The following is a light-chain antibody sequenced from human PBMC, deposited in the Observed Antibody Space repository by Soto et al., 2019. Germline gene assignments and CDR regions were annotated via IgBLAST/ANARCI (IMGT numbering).Light chain of an antibody. J-gene: IGKJ5*01. CDR3: QQRQYWPPIT. V-gene: IGKV3-15*01. CDR1: QSVNSN. CDR2: GAS. Sequence: EIVMTQSPATLSVSPGERATLSCRASQSVNSNYLAWYQQKPGQAPRLLIYGASTRATGIPARFSGSGSGTEFTLTISSLQSEDCAIYYCQQRQYWPPITFGQGTRLEI.